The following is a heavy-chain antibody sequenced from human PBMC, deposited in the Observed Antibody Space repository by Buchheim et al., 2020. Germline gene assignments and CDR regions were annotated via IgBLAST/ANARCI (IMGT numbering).Heavy chain of an antibody. D-gene: IGHD6-19*01. J-gene: IGHJ4*02. CDR3: AREPIAVAGTFDY. CDR1: GYTFTSYY. V-gene: IGHV1-46*01. CDR2: INPSGGIQ. Sequence: QVQLMQSGAEVKKPGASVKVSCKASGYTFTSYYMHWVRHAPGPGLEWMGIINPSGGIQSYAQKFQGRVTMTRDSSTRPVYMELSSLRSEDTAVYYCAREPIAVAGTFDYWGQGTL.